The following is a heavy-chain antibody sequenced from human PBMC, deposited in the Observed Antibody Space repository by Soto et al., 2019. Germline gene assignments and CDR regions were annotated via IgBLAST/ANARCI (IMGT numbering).Heavy chain of an antibody. V-gene: IGHV1-2*02. CDR2: INPNSGGT. J-gene: IGHJ6*02. Sequence: GASVKVSCKASGYTFTGYYMHWVRQAPGQGLEWMGWINPNSGGTNYAQKFQGRVTMTRDTSISTAYMELSRLRSDDTAVYYCARGGEDHSNYGLGGYYYYGMDVWGQGTTVTVSS. CDR1: GYTFTGYY. CDR3: ARGGEDHSNYGLGGYYYYGMDV. D-gene: IGHD4-4*01.